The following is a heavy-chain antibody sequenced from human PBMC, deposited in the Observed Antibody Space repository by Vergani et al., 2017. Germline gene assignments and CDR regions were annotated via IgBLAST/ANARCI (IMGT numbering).Heavy chain of an antibody. J-gene: IGHJ4*02. D-gene: IGHD6-13*01. Sequence: VQLVESGGGLVQPGGSLRLSCAASGFTFSSYWMSWVRQAPGKGLEWVSNIKRDGSEKYYVDSVKGRFTISRDNAKNSLYLQMNSLRAEDTAVYYCARGGRQQLAYIDYWGQGTLVTVSS. CDR3: ARGGRQQLAYIDY. CDR1: GFTFSSYW. V-gene: IGHV3-7*03. CDR2: IKRDGSEK.